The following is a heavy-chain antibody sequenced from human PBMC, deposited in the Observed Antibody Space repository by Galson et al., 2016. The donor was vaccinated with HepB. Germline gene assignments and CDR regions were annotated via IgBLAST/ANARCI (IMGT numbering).Heavy chain of an antibody. CDR2: IYPDDSDT. Sequence: QSGAEVKKPGESLKISCKGSGSSFTNSWIGWVRQMPGKGLEWMEIIYPDDSDTKYSPSFQGQVTISADKSISTAYLQWTSLTASDTAMYYCARQDSTGYFDSWGQGTLVTVSS. V-gene: IGHV5-51*01. CDR1: GSSFTNSW. D-gene: IGHD3-22*01. CDR3: ARQDSTGYFDS. J-gene: IGHJ4*02.